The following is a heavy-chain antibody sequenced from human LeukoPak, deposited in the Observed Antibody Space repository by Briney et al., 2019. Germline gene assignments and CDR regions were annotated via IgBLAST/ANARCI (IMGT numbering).Heavy chain of an antibody. CDR2: INQSGRT. CDR1: GGSFSGNY. J-gene: IGHJ6*02. D-gene: IGHD6-13*01. V-gene: IGHV4-34*01. CDR3: ARLGLAAAGVRLYYYYYGMDV. Sequence: SETLSLTCGVYGGSFSGNYWSWIRQPPGKGLEWIGEINQSGRTNYNSSLKSRVTVSADTSKNQFSLKLSSVTAADTAVYYCARLGLAAAGVRLYYYYYGMDVWGQGTTVTVSS.